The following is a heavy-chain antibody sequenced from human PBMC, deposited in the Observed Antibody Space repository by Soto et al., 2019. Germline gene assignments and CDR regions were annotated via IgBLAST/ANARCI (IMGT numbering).Heavy chain of an antibody. J-gene: IGHJ4*02. V-gene: IGHV2-5*02. D-gene: IGHD5-12*01. CDR3: ARLTRGVYDSGRLWEKFDY. Sequence: QITVKESGLPLVKPTETLTLTCTFSGFSLSSIGMGVGWIRQPPGKALEWLALIYWDDDKRYSPSLSSRLTITKDPSKNEVDLTMTNMDPMDTATYYCARLTRGVYDSGRLWEKFDYWGQGTLVTVSS. CDR2: IYWDDDK. CDR1: GFSLSSIGMG.